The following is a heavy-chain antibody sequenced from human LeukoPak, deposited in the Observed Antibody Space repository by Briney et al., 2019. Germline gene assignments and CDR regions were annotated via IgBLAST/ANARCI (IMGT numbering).Heavy chain of an antibody. CDR3: AREFRPGVGFLEWLDNWFDP. CDR1: GGSISSYY. V-gene: IGHV4-4*07. Sequence: SETLYLTCTVSGGSISSYYWSWIRQPAGKGLEWIGRIYTSGSTNYNPSLKSRVTMSVDTSKNQFSLKLSSVTAADTAVYYCAREFRPGVGFLEWLDNWFDPWGQGTLVTVSS. CDR2: IYTSGST. J-gene: IGHJ5*02. D-gene: IGHD3-3*01.